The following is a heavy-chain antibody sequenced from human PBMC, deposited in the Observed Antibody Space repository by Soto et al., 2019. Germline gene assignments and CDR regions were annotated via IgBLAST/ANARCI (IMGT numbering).Heavy chain of an antibody. CDR2: ISSSSSTI. V-gene: IGHV3-48*01. J-gene: IGHJ4*02. CDR1: GFTFNTYS. CDR3: ARAGALDY. Sequence: GGSLRLSCAASGFTFNTYSMNWVRQAPGKGLEWVSYISSSSSTIYYADSVKGRFTISRDNAKNSLYLQMNSLRAEDTAVYYCARAGALDYWGQGTLVTVSS. D-gene: IGHD3-10*01.